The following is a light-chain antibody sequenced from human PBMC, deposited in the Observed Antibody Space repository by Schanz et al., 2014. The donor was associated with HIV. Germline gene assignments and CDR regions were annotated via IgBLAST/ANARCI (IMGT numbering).Light chain of an antibody. J-gene: IGLJ2*01. CDR2: EHN. V-gene: IGLV6-57*02. CDR3: QSYDINKHVV. CDR1: SGSIASNY. Sequence: NFMLTQPHSVSESPGKTVTISCTGSSGSIASNYVQWYQPPPGSAPTTVIYEHNQRPSGVPDRFSASIDISSNSASLTISGLRTEDEADYYCQSYDINKHVVFGGGTKLTVL.